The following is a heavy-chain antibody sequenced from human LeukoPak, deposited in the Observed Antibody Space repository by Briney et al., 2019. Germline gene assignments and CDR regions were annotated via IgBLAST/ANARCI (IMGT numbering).Heavy chain of an antibody. CDR1: GLTFSSYA. V-gene: IGHV3-33*08. Sequence: GGSLRLSCAASGLTFSSYAMSWVRQAPGKGLEWVALIWYDGSNKYYADSVKDRFTISRDNYKNTLYLQMNSLRAEDTAVYYCARGQGCTSTDCYSLFFHYWGQGTLVTVSS. CDR2: IWYDGSNK. CDR3: ARGQGCTSTDCYSLFFHY. J-gene: IGHJ4*02. D-gene: IGHD2-2*01.